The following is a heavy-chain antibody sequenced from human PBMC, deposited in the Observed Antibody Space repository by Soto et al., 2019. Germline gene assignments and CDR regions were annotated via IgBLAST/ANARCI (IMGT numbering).Heavy chain of an antibody. CDR3: ARVERGTATTVVDAFDI. V-gene: IGHV4-34*01. CDR2: MSHSGGT. Sequence: QVQLQQWGAGLLKPSETLSLTCAVYGGFVSSGNYYWSWIRQPPGKGLEWIGEMSHSGGTHFNPSLKSRVTISVDTSKNKFSLKMSSVTAADTSLYYWARVERGTATTVVDAFDIWGPGTMVTVSS. CDR1: GGFVSSGNYY. J-gene: IGHJ3*02. D-gene: IGHD1-1*01.